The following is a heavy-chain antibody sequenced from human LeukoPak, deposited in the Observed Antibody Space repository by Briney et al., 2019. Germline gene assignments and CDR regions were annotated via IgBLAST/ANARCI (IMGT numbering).Heavy chain of an antibody. CDR1: GGSFSGYY. CDR2: INHSGST. D-gene: IGHD3-16*01. J-gene: IGHJ3*02. Sequence: SETLSLTCAVYGGSFSGYYWSWIRQPPGKGLEWIGEINHSGSTNYNPSLKSRVTISVDTSKNQFSLKLSPVTAADTAVYYCARCFGAFDIWGQGTMVTVSS. CDR3: ARCFGAFDI. V-gene: IGHV4-34*01.